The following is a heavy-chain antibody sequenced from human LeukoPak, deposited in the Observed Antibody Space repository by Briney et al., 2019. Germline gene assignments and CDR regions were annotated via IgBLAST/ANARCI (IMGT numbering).Heavy chain of an antibody. CDR1: GYTFTGYY. V-gene: IGHV1-2*04. D-gene: IGHD1-1*01. CDR3: ARESHETREDY. Sequence: GASVKVSCKASGYTFTGYYMHWVRQAPGQGLEWMGWINPNSGGTNYAQKFQGWVTMTRDTSISTAYMELSRLRSDDTAMYYCARESHETREDYWGQGTLVTVSS. CDR2: INPNSGGT. J-gene: IGHJ4*02.